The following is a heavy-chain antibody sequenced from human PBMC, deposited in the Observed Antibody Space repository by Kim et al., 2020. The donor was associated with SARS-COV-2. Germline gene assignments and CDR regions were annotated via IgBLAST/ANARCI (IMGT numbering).Heavy chain of an antibody. J-gene: IGHJ4*02. CDR3: TTAPTRIYSSSWYPPVY. Sequence: GGSLRLSCAASGFTFSNAWMSWVRQAPGKGLEWVGRIKSKTDGGTTDYAAPVKGSFTISRDDSKNTLYLQMNSLKTEDTAVYYCTTAPTRIYSSSWYPPVYWGQGTLFTVSS. V-gene: IGHV3-15*01. D-gene: IGHD6-13*01. CDR1: GFTFSNAW. CDR2: IKSKTDGGTT.